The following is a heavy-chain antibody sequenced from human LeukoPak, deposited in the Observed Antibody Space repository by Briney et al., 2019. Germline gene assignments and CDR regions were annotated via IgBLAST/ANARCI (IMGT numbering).Heavy chain of an antibody. J-gene: IGHJ4*02. V-gene: IGHV3-30*02. CDR2: IRYDGSNK. CDR1: GFTFSSYG. Sequence: GGSLRLSCAASGFTFSSYGMHWVRQAPGKGLEWVAFIRYDGSNKYYADSVKGRFTISRDNSKNTLYLQMNSLRAEDTAVYYCARDQPRLYYFDYWGQGTLVTVSS. CDR3: ARDQPRLYYFDY.